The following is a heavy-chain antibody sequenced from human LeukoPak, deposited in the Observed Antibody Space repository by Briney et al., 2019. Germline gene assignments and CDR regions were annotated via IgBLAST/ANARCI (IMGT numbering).Heavy chain of an antibody. CDR2: VNADGRAT. CDR1: GFTFRSDA. D-gene: IGHD3-10*01. J-gene: IGHJ4*02. CDR3: VPGAPFDN. V-gene: IGHV3-74*01. Sequence: GGSLRLSCVASGFTFRSDAMHWVRQAPGKGLLWVSRVNADGRATAYADSVKGRYVISRDNAKNMLYLQLNSLRAEDTAVYYCVPGAPFDNWGRGTLVTVSS.